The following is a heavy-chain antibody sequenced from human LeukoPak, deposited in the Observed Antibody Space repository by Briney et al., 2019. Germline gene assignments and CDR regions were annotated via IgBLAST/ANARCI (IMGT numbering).Heavy chain of an antibody. J-gene: IGHJ3*02. V-gene: IGHV4-39*01. CDR1: GDSVSRSDSY. Sequence: PSETLSLTCSVSGDSVSRSDSYWDWIRQPPGKGLEWIGTIYYSGRTYYSPSLKSRVTMSVDPSNNQFSLNLRSVTAADTAMYYCTRGVAAFDIWGQGTMVIVSS. CDR3: TRGVAAFDI. CDR2: IYYSGRT.